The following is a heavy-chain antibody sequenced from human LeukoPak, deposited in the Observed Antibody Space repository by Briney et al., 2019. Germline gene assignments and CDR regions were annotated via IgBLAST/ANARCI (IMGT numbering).Heavy chain of an antibody. CDR3: GRDPAVAGTLGYYYYGMDV. Sequence: SETLSLTCTVSGGSVSSGSYYWSWIRQPPGKGLEWIGYIYYSGSTNYNPSLKSRVTISMDTSKNQFSLKLSSVTAADTAVYYCGRDPAVAGTLGYYYYGMDVWGQGTTVTVSS. CDR1: GGSVSSGSYY. CDR2: IYYSGST. D-gene: IGHD6-19*01. V-gene: IGHV4-61*01. J-gene: IGHJ6*02.